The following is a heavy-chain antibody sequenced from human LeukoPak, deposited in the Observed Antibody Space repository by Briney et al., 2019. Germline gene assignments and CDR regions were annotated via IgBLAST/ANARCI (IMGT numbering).Heavy chain of an antibody. Sequence: GGSLRLSCSASGFTFSSYEMNWVRQAPGKGLEWVSYISSSGSTIYYAVSVKGRFTISRDNAKTSLYLQMNSLRAEDTAVYYCASIIPGTPFDYWGQGTLVTVSS. CDR1: GFTFSSYE. CDR2: ISSSGSTI. J-gene: IGHJ4*02. V-gene: IGHV3-48*03. CDR3: ASIIPGTPFDY. D-gene: IGHD1-7*01.